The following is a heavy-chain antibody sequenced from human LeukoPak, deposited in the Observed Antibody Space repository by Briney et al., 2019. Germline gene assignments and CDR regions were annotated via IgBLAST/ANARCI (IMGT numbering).Heavy chain of an antibody. CDR2: IWYDGSNK. CDR3: ARIVPYSGSHWGLDY. Sequence: GGSLRLSCAASGFTFSSYGMHWVRQAPGKGLEWVAVIWYDGSNKYYADSVKGRFTISRDNSKNTLYLQMNSLRAEDTAVYYCARIVPYSGSHWGLDYWGQGTLVTVSS. CDR1: GFTFSSYG. D-gene: IGHD1-26*01. V-gene: IGHV3-33*01. J-gene: IGHJ4*02.